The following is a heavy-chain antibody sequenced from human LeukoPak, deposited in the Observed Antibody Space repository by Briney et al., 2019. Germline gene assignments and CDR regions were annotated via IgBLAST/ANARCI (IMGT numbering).Heavy chain of an antibody. Sequence: SETLSLTCAVYGGSFSGYYWSWIRQPPGKGLEWIGEINHSGSTNYNPSLKSRVTISVDTSKNQFSLKLSSVTAADTAVYYCARDYSTPLYYYGMDVWGQGTTVTVSS. J-gene: IGHJ6*02. CDR2: INHSGST. CDR1: GGSFSGYY. V-gene: IGHV4-34*01. CDR3: ARDYSTPLYYYGMDV. D-gene: IGHD4-11*01.